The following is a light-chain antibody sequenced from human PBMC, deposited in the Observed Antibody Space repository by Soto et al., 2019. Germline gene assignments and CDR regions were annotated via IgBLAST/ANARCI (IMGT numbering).Light chain of an antibody. CDR2: SAS. Sequence: EIVMTQTPATLSVSPGERPTLSCRASQSLTRNLAWYQHKPGQXHRXXIYSASRGATGFPARFSGSRSGTAGTITLCRLQPEDVQVYDGQQYNNWPWTFGQGTKVEIK. CDR1: QSLTRN. CDR3: QQYNNWPWT. J-gene: IGKJ1*01. V-gene: IGKV3-15*01.